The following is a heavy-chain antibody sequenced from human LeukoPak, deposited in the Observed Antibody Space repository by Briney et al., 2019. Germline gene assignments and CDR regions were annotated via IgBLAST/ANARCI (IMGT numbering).Heavy chain of an antibody. V-gene: IGHV3-53*01. CDR3: AREAVTRNYFDY. CDR2: IYSGGST. D-gene: IGHD4-17*01. J-gene: IGHJ4*02. Sequence: GGSLRLSCAASGFTVSSNYMNWLRQAPGKGLEWVSVIYSGGSTYYADSVKGRFTISRDNSKHTLFLQMNSLRAEDTAVYYCAREAVTRNYFDYWGQGTLVTVSS. CDR1: GFTVSSNY.